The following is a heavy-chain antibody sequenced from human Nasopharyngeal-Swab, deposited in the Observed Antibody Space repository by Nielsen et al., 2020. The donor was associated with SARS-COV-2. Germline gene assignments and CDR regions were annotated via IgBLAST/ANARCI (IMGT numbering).Heavy chain of an antibody. CDR2: ISFDGTNK. CDR1: GFIFHSFA. J-gene: IGHJ3*01. D-gene: IGHD3-22*01. Sequence: GESLKISCAASGFIFHSFAMHWVRQSPGKGLEWVALISFDGTNKYYAGSVRGRFTISRDTSKDTLYLQMNNLRAEDTAVYYCVRDRDIFGYDSSGYYGADAFDLWGQGTMV. V-gene: IGHV3-30*04. CDR3: VRDRDIFGYDSSGYYGADAFDL.